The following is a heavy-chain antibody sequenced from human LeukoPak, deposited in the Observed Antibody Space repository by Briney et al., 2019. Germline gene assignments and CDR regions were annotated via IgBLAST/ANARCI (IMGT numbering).Heavy chain of an antibody. CDR3: ARGVHNYGNFDF. D-gene: IGHD5-18*01. V-gene: IGHV1-2*02. J-gene: IGHJ4*02. CDR1: GYTFTGYY. Sequence: ASVKVSCKASGYTFTGYYMHWVRQAPGQGLEWMGWINPNSGGTNYAQKFQGRVTMTRDTSTSTVYMELRSLRSEDTAVYSCARGVHNYGNFDFWGQGTLVTVSS. CDR2: INPNSGGT.